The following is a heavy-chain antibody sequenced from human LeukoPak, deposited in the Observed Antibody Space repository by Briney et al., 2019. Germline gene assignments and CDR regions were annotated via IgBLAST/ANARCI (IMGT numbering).Heavy chain of an antibody. Sequence: GGSLRLSCAASGLTFSNAWMSWVRQVPGKGLEWVSSISSSSSYIYYADSVKGRFTISRDNAKNSLYLQMNSLRAEDTAVYYCARDRYYGSGNTFDYWGQGTLVTVSS. J-gene: IGHJ4*02. CDR3: ARDRYYGSGNTFDY. CDR1: GLTFSNAW. CDR2: ISSSSSYI. V-gene: IGHV3-21*01. D-gene: IGHD3-10*01.